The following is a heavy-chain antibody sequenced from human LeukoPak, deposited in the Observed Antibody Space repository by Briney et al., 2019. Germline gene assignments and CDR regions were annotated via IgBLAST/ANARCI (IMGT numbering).Heavy chain of an antibody. CDR2: IGGSSSSL. V-gene: IGHV3-21*01. Sequence: GGSLRLSCAASGFTFSIYSMNWVRQAPGKGLEWVSSIGGSSSSLYYAESVKGRFTISRDNAKDSLYLQMNSLRAEDTAVYYCAKEAGQDYGALDAFDVWGQGTMVTVSS. J-gene: IGHJ3*01. CDR3: AKEAGQDYGALDAFDV. CDR1: GFTFSIYS. D-gene: IGHD4-17*01.